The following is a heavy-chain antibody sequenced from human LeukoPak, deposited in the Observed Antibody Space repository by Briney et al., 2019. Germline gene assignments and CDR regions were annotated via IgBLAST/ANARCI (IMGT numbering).Heavy chain of an antibody. CDR2: ISGSGGST. J-gene: IGHJ6*03. V-gene: IGHV3-23*01. CDR3: ARDRSRWWQDPDMDV. D-gene: IGHD2-15*01. CDR1: GFTFSSYG. Sequence: GGTLRLSCAASGFTFSSYGMSWVRQAPGKGLEWVSAISGSGGSTYYADSVKGRFTISRDNAKNSLYLQMNSLRAEDTAVYYCARDRSRWWQDPDMDVWGKGTTVTVSS.